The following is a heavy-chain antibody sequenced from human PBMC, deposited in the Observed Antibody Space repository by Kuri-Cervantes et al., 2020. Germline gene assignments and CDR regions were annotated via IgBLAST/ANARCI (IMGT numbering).Heavy chain of an antibody. CDR2: IYSGGRT. J-gene: IGHJ4*02. V-gene: IGHV3-53*01. CDR1: GFTVSSNY. Sequence: GESLKISCAAAGFTVSSNYIRWVRQAPGKGLEWVSSIYSGGRTYYAGSVKGRFTISRHNSKNTLYFHMNSLRAEDTAVYYCARVRFGDYANDYWGQGTLVTVSS. D-gene: IGHD3-10*01. CDR3: ARVRFGDYANDY.